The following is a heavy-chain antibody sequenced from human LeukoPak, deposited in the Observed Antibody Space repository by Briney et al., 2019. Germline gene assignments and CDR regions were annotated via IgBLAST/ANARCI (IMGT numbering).Heavy chain of an antibody. CDR1: GYSFTSYG. J-gene: IGHJ5*02. CDR2: ISAYNGNT. V-gene: IGHV1-18*01. D-gene: IGHD3-16*02. Sequence: ASVKVSCKASGYSFTSYGISWVRQAPGQGLEWMGWISAYNGNTNYAQKPQGRVTMTTDTSTSTAYMELRSLRSEDTAVYYCARDNSVGDIAWWFDPWGQGTLVTVSS. CDR3: ARDNSVGDIAWWFDP.